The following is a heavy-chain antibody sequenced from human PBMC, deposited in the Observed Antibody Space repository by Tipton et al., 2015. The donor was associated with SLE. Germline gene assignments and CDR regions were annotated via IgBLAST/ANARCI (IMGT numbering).Heavy chain of an antibody. CDR3: AGGGGSYYDY. Sequence: TLSLTCTVSGGSISSSSYYWGWIRQPPGKGLEWIGSIYYSGSTYYNPSLKSRVTISVDTSKNQFSLKLSSVTAADTAVYYCAGGGGSYYDYWGQGTLVAVSS. CDR1: GGSISSSSYY. CDR2: IYYSGST. V-gene: IGHV4-39*01. D-gene: IGHD1-26*01. J-gene: IGHJ4*02.